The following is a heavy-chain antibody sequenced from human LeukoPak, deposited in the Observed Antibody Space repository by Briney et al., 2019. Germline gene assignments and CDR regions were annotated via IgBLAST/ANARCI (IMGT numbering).Heavy chain of an antibody. D-gene: IGHD3-22*01. J-gene: IGHJ6*02. CDR1: GDSISSSSSY. Sequence: SETLSLTCTVSGDSISSSSSYWGWVRQPPGKGLGWIGSIYYSGRPYYSPSLRSRVTMSVDTSKNQFSLKLSSVTAADTAVYYCVRHYYDSTGFDRSYYYYGMDVWGHGTVVTVSS. CDR3: VRHYYDSTGFDRSYYYYGMDV. V-gene: IGHV4-39*01. CDR2: IYYSGRP.